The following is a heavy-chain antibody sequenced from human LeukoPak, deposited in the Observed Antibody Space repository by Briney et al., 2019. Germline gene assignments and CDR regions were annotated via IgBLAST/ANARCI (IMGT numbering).Heavy chain of an antibody. CDR1: GYTFTSYY. CDR2: IIPIFGTA. Sequence: SVKVSCKASGYTFTSYYMHWVRQAPGQGLEWMGGIIPIFGTANYAQKFQGRVTITADKSTSTAYMELSSLRSEDTAVYYCAKVTGMTTVTKGGWFDPWGQGTLVTVSS. V-gene: IGHV1-69*06. D-gene: IGHD4-17*01. J-gene: IGHJ5*02. CDR3: AKVTGMTTVTKGGWFDP.